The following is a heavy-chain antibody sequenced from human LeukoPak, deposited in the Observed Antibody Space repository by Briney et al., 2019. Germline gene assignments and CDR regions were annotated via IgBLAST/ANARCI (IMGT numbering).Heavy chain of an antibody. CDR3: ARHSSSWYYFDY. J-gene: IGHJ4*02. Sequence: SETLSLTCSVSDVSISSGIYYWGWIRQPPGRGLECIGSISYSGTTFYTPSLKSRGTISVDTSKNQFSLKLNSLTATDTAIYYCARHSSSWYYFDYWAQGILVTVSS. V-gene: IGHV4-39*01. D-gene: IGHD6-13*01. CDR2: ISYSGTT. CDR1: DVSISSGIYY.